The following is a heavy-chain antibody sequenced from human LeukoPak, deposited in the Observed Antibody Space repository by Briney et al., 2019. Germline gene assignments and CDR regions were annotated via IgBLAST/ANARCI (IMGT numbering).Heavy chain of an antibody. CDR2: ISDSGGST. Sequence: GGSLRLSCAASGITLSNYDMSWVRQAPGKGLEWVAGISDSGGSTNYADSVKGRFTISRDNPKNTLYLQMNSLRAEDTAVYFCAKRGVVIRVILVGFHKEAYYFDSWGQGALVTVSS. V-gene: IGHV3-23*01. D-gene: IGHD3-22*01. CDR3: AKRGVVIRVILVGFHKEAYYFDS. CDR1: GITLSNYD. J-gene: IGHJ4*02.